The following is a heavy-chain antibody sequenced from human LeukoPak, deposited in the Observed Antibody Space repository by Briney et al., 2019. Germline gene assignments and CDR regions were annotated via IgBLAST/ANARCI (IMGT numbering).Heavy chain of an antibody. CDR2: IIPILGIA. CDR1: GGTFSSYA. V-gene: IGHV1-69*04. J-gene: IGHJ6*02. D-gene: IGHD3-10*01. CDR3: AREFRITMVRGVTSYYGMDV. Sequence: ASVKVSCKASGGTFSSYAISWVRQAPGQGLEWMGRIIPILGIANYAQKFQGRVTITADKSTSTAYMELSSLRSEDTAVYYCAREFRITMVRGVTSYYGMDVWGQGTTVTVSS.